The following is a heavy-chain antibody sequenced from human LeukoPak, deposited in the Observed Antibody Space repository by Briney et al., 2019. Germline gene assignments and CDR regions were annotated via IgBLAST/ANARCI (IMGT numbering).Heavy chain of an antibody. Sequence: PSETLSLTCAVYGGSFSGYYWSWIRQPPGKGLEWIGEINHSGSTNYNPSLKSRVTISVDTSKNQFSLKLSSVTAADTAVYYCARNSEETYYDFWSGLPMYYFDYWGQGTLVTVSS. CDR2: INHSGST. D-gene: IGHD3-3*01. J-gene: IGHJ4*02. CDR1: GGSFSGYY. CDR3: ARNSEETYYDFWSGLPMYYFDY. V-gene: IGHV4-34*01.